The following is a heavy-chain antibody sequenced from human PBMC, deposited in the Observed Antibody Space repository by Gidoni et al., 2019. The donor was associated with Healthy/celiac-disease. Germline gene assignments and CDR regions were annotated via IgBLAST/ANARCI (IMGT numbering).Heavy chain of an antibody. J-gene: IGHJ3*02. Sequence: QVQLQESGPGLVKPSQTLSLTCTVSGVSISSGGYYWRWIRQHPGKGLEWIGYIYSSGSTYYNPSLKSRVTISEDTSKNQFSLKLSSVTAADTAVYYCARVGPHRDAFDIWGQGTMVTVSS. V-gene: IGHV4-31*03. CDR2: IYSSGST. CDR1: GVSISSGGYY. CDR3: ARVGPHRDAFDI.